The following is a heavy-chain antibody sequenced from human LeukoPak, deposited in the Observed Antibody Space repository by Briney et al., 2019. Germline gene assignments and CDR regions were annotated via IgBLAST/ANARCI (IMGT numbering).Heavy chain of an antibody. CDR3: ASSDCSGGSCFILDY. CDR2: INPSSRST. J-gene: IGHJ4*02. Sequence: GASVKVSCKASGYTFSTYYLHWVRQAPGQGLEWMGIINPSSRSTTYAQMFEGRVTMTSDTSTSTVYMELSRLRSEDTAVYYCASSDCSGGSCFILDYWGQGTLVTVSS. CDR1: GYTFSTYY. D-gene: IGHD2-15*01. V-gene: IGHV1-46*01.